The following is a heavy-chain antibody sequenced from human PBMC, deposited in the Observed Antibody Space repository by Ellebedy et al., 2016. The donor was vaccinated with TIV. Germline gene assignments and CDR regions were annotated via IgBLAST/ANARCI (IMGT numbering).Heavy chain of an antibody. CDR1: GGSITSYY. J-gene: IGHJ4*02. D-gene: IGHD3-9*01. Sequence: MPSETLSLTCTVSGGSITSYYWNWFRQPPGKGLEWIGYISDTGSTNYNPSLKSRVTISVDMSKNQFSLKLTSVTAADTAVYYCARQGMARFFDWTFDYWGQGTLVTVSS. CDR2: ISDTGST. CDR3: ARQGMARFFDWTFDY. V-gene: IGHV4-59*08.